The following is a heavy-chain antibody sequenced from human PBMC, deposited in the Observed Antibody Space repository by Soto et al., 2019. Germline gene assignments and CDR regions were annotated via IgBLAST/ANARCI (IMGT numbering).Heavy chain of an antibody. CDR2: ISGSGGST. D-gene: IGHD2-2*01. V-gene: IGHV3-23*01. CDR1: GFTFSSYA. Sequence: EVQLLESGGGLVQPGGSLRLSCAASGFTFSSYAMSWVRQAPGKGLEWVSAISGSGGSTYYADSVKGRFTISRDNSKNTLYLQMNSLRAEDTAVYYCAKDRCSSTGCRPYYYYGMDVWGQGTTVTVSS. CDR3: AKDRCSSTGCRPYYYYGMDV. J-gene: IGHJ6*02.